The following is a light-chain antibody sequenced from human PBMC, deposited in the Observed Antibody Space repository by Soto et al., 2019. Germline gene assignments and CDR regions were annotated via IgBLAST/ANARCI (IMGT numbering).Light chain of an antibody. CDR3: QSYDSSLSGDV. CDR1: SSNIGAGYD. CDR2: GNS. Sequence: QSALTQPPSVSGAPGQRVTISCTGSSSNIGAGYDVHWYQQLPGTAPKLLIYGNSNRPSGVPDRFSGSKSGTSASVAITGLQAEDEADYYCQSYDSSLSGDVFGTGTKVTVL. V-gene: IGLV1-40*01. J-gene: IGLJ1*01.